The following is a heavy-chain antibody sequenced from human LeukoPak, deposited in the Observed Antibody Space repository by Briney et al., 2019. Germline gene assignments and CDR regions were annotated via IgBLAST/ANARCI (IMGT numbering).Heavy chain of an antibody. J-gene: IGHJ3*02. Sequence: GGSLRLSCAASGFTVGNDYLSWVRQAPGKGLELVSHIYSGGSTFYADSVKDRFTISRDSSNNTLFLQMNSLTVEDTAMYYCARDGRVHDGFHIWGQGTMVIVSS. CDR1: GFTVGNDY. CDR3: ARDGRVHDGFHI. V-gene: IGHV3-66*01. CDR2: IYSGGST.